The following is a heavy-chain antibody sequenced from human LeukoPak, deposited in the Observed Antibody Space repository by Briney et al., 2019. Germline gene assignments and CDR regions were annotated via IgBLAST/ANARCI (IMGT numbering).Heavy chain of an antibody. V-gene: IGHV3-30*03. CDR1: GFTFSSYG. Sequence: GRSLRLSCAASGFTFSSYGMHWVRQAPGKGLEGVAVISYDGSNKYYADSVKGRFTISRDNSKNTLYLQMNSRRADDTAVYYCARDLLSYCGGDCPSDYWGQGTLVTVSS. CDR2: ISYDGSNK. J-gene: IGHJ4*02. D-gene: IGHD2-21*01. CDR3: ARDLLSYCGGDCPSDY.